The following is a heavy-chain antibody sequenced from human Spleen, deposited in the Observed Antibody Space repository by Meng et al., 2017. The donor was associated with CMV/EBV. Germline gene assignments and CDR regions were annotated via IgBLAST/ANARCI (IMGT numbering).Heavy chain of an antibody. CDR1: SSYS. J-gene: IGHJ3*02. Sequence: SSYSMNWGRQAAGKGPEWVSSISKSSAYIYVADSLKGRFTISRDNDLNVRYLQMDSLRVEDTAMYYCARDHPLGPHYYGSGSAFDIWGQGTMVTVSS. CDR3: ARDHPLGPHYYGSGSAFDI. CDR2: ISKSSAYI. V-gene: IGHV3-21*06. D-gene: IGHD3-10*01.